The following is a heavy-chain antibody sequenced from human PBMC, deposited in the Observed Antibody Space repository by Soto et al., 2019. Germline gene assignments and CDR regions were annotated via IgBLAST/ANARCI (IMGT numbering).Heavy chain of an antibody. J-gene: IGHJ4*02. CDR1: GSTFTNYY. D-gene: IGHD1-1*01. CDR2: CSAYSGTT. V-gene: IGHV1-18*01. Sequence: QVQLVQPGAEVKKPGASVKVSCKTSGSTFTNYYITWVRQAPGQGLEVMGGCSAYSGTTNYAQNLQGRVTMTTDTSASTAYLELRSLRSDDTAVYFCARGDTYYVNWYFDYWGQGTLVTVSS. CDR3: ARGDTYYVNWYFDY.